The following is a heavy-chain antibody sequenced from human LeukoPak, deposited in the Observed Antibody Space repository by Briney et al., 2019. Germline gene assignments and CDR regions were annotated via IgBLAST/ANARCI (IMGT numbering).Heavy chain of an antibody. J-gene: IGHJ4*02. CDR2: IYPGDSDT. D-gene: IGHD3-10*01. V-gene: IGHV5-51*01. CDR1: GYRFTSYW. Sequence: GESLQIPCKGSGYRFTSYWIAWVRQLPGKGLEWMGIIYPGDSDTRYSPSFEGQVIISADKSISTAYLQWSSLKASDTAMYYCVRQDGSAIYYFDYWGQGTLVTVSS. CDR3: VRQDGSAIYYFDY.